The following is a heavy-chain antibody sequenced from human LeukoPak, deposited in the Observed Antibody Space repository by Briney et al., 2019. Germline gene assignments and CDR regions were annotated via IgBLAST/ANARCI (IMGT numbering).Heavy chain of an antibody. J-gene: IGHJ3*02. V-gene: IGHV4-34*01. CDR3: AMPDLTYCGGDCYSSPAFDI. CDR1: GGSFSGYY. Sequence: PSETLSLTCAVYGGSFSGYYWSWIRQPPGKGLEWIGEINHSGSTNYNPSLKSRVNISVDPSKNQFSLKLSSVTAADTAVYYCAMPDLTYCGGDCYSSPAFDIWGQGTMVTVSS. CDR2: INHSGST. D-gene: IGHD2-21*02.